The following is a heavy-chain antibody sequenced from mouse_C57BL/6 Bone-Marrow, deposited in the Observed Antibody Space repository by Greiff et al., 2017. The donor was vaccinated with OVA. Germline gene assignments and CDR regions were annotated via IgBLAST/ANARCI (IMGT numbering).Heavy chain of an antibody. CDR1: GYSFTDYN. D-gene: IGHD1-1*01. V-gene: IGHV1-39*01. Sequence: VQLKQSGPELVKPGASVKISCKASGYSFTDYNMNWVKQSNGKSLEWIGVINPNYGTTSYNQKFKGKATLTVDQSSSTAYMQLNSLTSEDSAVYYCAFYCGGSYRYFDVWGTGTTVTVSS. CDR3: AFYCGGSYRYFDV. CDR2: INPNYGTT. J-gene: IGHJ1*03.